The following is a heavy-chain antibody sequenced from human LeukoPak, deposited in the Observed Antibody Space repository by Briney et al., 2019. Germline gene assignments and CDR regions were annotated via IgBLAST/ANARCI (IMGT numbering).Heavy chain of an antibody. CDR1: GFTFSDYY. Sequence: NPGGSLRLSCAASGFTFSDYYMSWIRQAPGKGLEWVSYISSSGSTIYYADSVKGRFTISRDNAKNSLYLQMNSLGAEDTAVYYCARESQQVGATDYWGQGTLVTVSS. CDR3: ARESQQVGATDY. V-gene: IGHV3-11*04. J-gene: IGHJ4*02. CDR2: ISSSGSTI. D-gene: IGHD1-26*01.